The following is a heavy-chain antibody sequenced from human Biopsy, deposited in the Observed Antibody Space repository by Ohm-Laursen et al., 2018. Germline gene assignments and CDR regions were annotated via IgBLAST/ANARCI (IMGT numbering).Heavy chain of an antibody. CDR3: ARGTGRYYVYGAFDI. CDR2: IYTSGSP. D-gene: IGHD1-26*01. V-gene: IGHV4-4*07. Sequence: SDTLSLTCTVSGDSINNYYWSWIRQPAGKGLEWIGRIYTSGSPNYNLSLESRVTMSVDTSENQFPLNLWSVTAADTAVYYRARGTGRYYVYGAFDIWGQGTVVTVSS. J-gene: IGHJ3*02. CDR1: GDSINNYY.